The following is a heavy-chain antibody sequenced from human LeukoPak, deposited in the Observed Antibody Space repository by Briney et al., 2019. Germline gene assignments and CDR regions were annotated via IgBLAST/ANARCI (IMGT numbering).Heavy chain of an antibody. CDR2: ISYDGSNK. D-gene: IGHD3-22*01. Sequence: GGSLRLSCAASGFTFSSYAMHWVRQAPGKGLEWEAVISYDGSNKYYADSVKGRFTISRDNSKNTLYLQMNSLRAEDTAVYYCARVVTMIVVVNDAFDIWGQGTMVTVSS. J-gene: IGHJ3*02. CDR3: ARVVTMIVVVNDAFDI. CDR1: GFTFSSYA. V-gene: IGHV3-30-3*01.